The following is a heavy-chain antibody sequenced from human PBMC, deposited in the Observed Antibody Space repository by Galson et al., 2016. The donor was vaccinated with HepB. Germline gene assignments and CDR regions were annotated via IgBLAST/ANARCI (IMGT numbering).Heavy chain of an antibody. D-gene: IGHD2-21*01. Sequence: SLRLSCAASGFTFRSFWMSWVRQAPGKGLEWVANIKQDGSEKYYVDSVKGRFTISRDNAENSLYLQMISLRAEDTAVYYCARDILGGWRSDYWGQGTLFTVSS. V-gene: IGHV3-7*01. J-gene: IGHJ4*02. CDR3: ARDILGGWRSDY. CDR2: IKQDGSEK. CDR1: GFTFRSFW.